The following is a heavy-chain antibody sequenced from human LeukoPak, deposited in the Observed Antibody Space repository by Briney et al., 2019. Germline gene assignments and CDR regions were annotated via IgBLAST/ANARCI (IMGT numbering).Heavy chain of an antibody. V-gene: IGHV3-74*01. CDR2: IKSDGSST. CDR3: VREGRDNGYDFYN. D-gene: IGHD5-12*01. Sequence: QPGGSLRLSCAASGFTFSNYWMHWVRQAPGKGLVWVSRIKSDGSSTSYAESVKGRFIISRDNAKNTLFLQMNSLRGEDTAMYYCVREGRDNGYDFYNWGQGNLVIVSS. J-gene: IGHJ4*02. CDR1: GFTFSNYW.